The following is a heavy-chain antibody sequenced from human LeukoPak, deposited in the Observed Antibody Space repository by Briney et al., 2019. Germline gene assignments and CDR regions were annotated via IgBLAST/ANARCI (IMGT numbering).Heavy chain of an antibody. V-gene: IGHV1-58*02. J-gene: IGHJ3*01. D-gene: IGHD3-3*01. Sequence: GASVKVSCKVSGFTFTNSAIQWVRQARGQPLEWIGWIVVRSGKANYAEKFQGRLIITRDMSTNTAYMELSSLRSEDTAVYYCAADTMTYYDYLYVTPLSAFDVWGQGTVVAVSS. CDR3: AADTMTYYDYLYVTPLSAFDV. CDR2: IVVRSGKA. CDR1: GFTFTNSA.